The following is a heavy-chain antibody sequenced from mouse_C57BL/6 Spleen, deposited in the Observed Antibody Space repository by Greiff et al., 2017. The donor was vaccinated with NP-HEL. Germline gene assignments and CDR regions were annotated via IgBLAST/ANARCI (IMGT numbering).Heavy chain of an antibody. D-gene: IGHD1-1*01. J-gene: IGHJ2*01. V-gene: IGHV1-80*01. CDR2: IYPGDGDT. CDR3: ARRDYYYGSLDY. CDR1: GYAFSSYW. Sequence: VQVVESGAELVKPGASVKISCKASGYAFSSYWMNWVKQRPGKGLEWIGQIYPGDGDTNYNGKFKGKATLTADKSSSTAYMQLSSLTSEDSAVYFCARRDYYYGSLDYWGQGTTLTVSS.